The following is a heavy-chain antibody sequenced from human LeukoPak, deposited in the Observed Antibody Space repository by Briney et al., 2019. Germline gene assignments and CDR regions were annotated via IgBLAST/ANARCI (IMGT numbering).Heavy chain of an antibody. Sequence: GRSLRLSCAASGFTFSNYAMHWVRQAPGKGLEWVAVISYDGSNKYYADSVKGRFTISRDNAKNSLYLQMNSLRAEDTAVYYCARDESLGDFWSGYFDAFDIWGQGTMVTVSS. CDR2: ISYDGSNK. D-gene: IGHD3-3*01. V-gene: IGHV3-30-3*01. J-gene: IGHJ3*02. CDR3: ARDESLGDFWSGYFDAFDI. CDR1: GFTFSNYA.